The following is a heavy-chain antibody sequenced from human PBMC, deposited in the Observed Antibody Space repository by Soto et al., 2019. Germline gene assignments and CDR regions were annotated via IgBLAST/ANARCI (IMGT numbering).Heavy chain of an antibody. CDR2: IDPSDSYT. V-gene: IGHV5-10-1*01. D-gene: IGHD3-3*01. CDR3: ARHDWNGMDA. CDR1: GYSLTSYW. Sequence: GESLKISCKGSGYSLTSYWISWVRQMPGKGLEWMGRIDPSDSYTNYSPSFQGHVTISADKSTSTAYLQWSSLKASDTAMYYCARHDWNGMDAWGQGTTVTVSS. J-gene: IGHJ6*02.